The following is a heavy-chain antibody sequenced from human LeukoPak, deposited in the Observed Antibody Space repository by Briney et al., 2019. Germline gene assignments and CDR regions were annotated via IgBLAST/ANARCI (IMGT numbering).Heavy chain of an antibody. CDR3: TRDLMDYDVSTGLHHYYMDV. CDR2: ISYDGSNK. V-gene: IGHV3-30*03. J-gene: IGHJ6*02. D-gene: IGHD3-9*01. CDR1: GITFSSYG. Sequence: PGGSLRLSCAASGITFSSYGMHWVRQAPGKGLEWVAVISYDGSNKYYADSVKGRFTISRDNSKNTLYLQMNSLRAEDTAVYYCTRDLMDYDVSTGLHHYYMDVWGQGTTVTVSS.